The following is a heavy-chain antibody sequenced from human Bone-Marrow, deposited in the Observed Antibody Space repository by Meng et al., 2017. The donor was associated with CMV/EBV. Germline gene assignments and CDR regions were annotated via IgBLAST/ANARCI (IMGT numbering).Heavy chain of an antibody. V-gene: IGHV1-2*02. CDR2: INPNSGGT. J-gene: IGHJ4*02. D-gene: IGHD6-13*01. Sequence: GGSLRLSCAASGFTFDDYAMHWVRQAPGQGLEWMGWINPNSGGTNYAQKFQGRVTMTRDTSISTAYMELSRLRSDDTAVYYCARDEQQHHGPSDYWGQGTLVTVSS. CDR1: GFTFDDYA. CDR3: ARDEQQHHGPSDY.